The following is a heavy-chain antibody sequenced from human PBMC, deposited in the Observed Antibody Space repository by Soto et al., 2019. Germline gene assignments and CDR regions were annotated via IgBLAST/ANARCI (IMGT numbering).Heavy chain of an antibody. J-gene: IGHJ4*02. V-gene: IGHV5-51*01. Sequence: GESLKISCKGSGYSFTSYWIGWVRQMPGKGLEWMGIIYPGDSDTRYSPSFQGQVTISAEKSISTAYLQWSSMKTSDTAMYYCARPRLCTVTYFDYWGQGTLVTVSS. D-gene: IGHD4-17*01. CDR3: ARPRLCTVTYFDY. CDR2: IYPGDSDT. CDR1: GYSFTSYW.